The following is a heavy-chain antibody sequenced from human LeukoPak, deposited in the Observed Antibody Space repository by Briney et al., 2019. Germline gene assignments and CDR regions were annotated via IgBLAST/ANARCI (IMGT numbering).Heavy chain of an antibody. CDR2: ISYDGSDK. D-gene: IGHD1-26*01. Sequence: GALSLSCASSGFTFSSYAMHWVRQAPGKGLEWVTIISYDGSDKFYADSVQGRFTISRDHSKNTLYLQMNSLRAEDTAVYYCARDITGSYSLDYWGQGTLVTVSS. J-gene: IGHJ4*02. CDR1: GFTFSSYA. CDR3: ARDITGSYSLDY. V-gene: IGHV3-30*04.